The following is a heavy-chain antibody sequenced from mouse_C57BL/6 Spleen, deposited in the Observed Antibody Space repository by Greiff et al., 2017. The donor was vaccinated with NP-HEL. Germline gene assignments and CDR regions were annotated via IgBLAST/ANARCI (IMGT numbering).Heavy chain of an antibody. Sequence: VQLQQSVAELVRPGASVKLSCTASGFNIKNTYMHWVKQRPEQGLAWIGRIAPANGNTKYAPKFKGKATITADTTSNTAYLQLSSLTSEDTAIDYCATYYYGSSPYAMDYWGQGTSVTVSS. CDR3: ATYYYGSSPYAMDY. V-gene: IGHV14-3*01. J-gene: IGHJ4*01. CDR2: IAPANGNT. D-gene: IGHD1-1*01. CDR1: GFNIKNTY.